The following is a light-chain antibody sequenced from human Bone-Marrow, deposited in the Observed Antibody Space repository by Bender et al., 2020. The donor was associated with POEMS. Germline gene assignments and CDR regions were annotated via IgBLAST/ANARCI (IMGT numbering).Light chain of an antibody. CDR2: SNN. J-gene: IGLJ3*02. CDR1: SSNFGNNA. V-gene: IGLV1-44*01. CDR3: SSRDDSLNGWV. Sequence: QSVLTQPPSASGTPGQSVTISCSGTSSNFGNNAANWYQHVPGTAPKLLIYSNNQRPSGVPDRFSASTSGTSASLAISGLHSDDEADYYCSSRDDSLNGWVVGGGTKLTVL.